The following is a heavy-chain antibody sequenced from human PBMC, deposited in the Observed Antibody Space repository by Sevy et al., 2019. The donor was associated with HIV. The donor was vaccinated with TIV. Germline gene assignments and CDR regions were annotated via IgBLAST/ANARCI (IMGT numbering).Heavy chain of an antibody. CDR2: INTNTGNP. J-gene: IGHJ4*02. V-gene: IGHV7-4-1*02. Sequence: ASLKVSCKASGYTFTTYAMSWVRQAPGQGLEWLGWINTNTGNPTYAQGFTGRFVFSLGTSVSTAYLQISSLKAEDTAVYYCARDHEGSSGWYVHFDYWGQGTLVTVSS. D-gene: IGHD6-19*01. CDR3: ARDHEGSSGWYVHFDY. CDR1: GYTFTTYA.